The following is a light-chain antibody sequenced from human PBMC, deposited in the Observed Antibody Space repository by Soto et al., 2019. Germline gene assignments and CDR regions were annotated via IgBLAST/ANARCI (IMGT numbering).Light chain of an antibody. V-gene: IGLV2-14*01. CDR2: DVS. J-gene: IGLJ1*01. CDR3: SSHTSSSALYV. Sequence: QSALTQPASVSGSPGQSVTISCTGTSSDVGGYPYVSWYQQYPGKAPKLIIYDVSDRPSGVSNRFSGSKSGNTASLTISGLQAEVEADYYCSSHTSSSALYVFGTGTKLTVL. CDR1: SSDVGGYPY.